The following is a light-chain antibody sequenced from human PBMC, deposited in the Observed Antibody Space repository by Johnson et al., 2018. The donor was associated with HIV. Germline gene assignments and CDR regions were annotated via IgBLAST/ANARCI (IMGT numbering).Light chain of an antibody. CDR3: GTWDSSLSAGIYV. Sequence: QSVLTQPPSVSAAPGQKVTISCSGSSSNIGGHYVSWYQHLPGTAPKLLIYDNNKRPSGIPDRFSGSKSVTSAALGITGLQTGDEADYYCGTWDSSLSAGIYVFGTGTKVTVL. J-gene: IGLJ1*01. CDR2: DNN. CDR1: SSNIGGHY. V-gene: IGLV1-51*01.